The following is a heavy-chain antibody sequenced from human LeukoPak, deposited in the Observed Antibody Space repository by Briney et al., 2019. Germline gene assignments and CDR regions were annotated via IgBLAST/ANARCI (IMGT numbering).Heavy chain of an antibody. Sequence: ASVKVSCKASGYTFNTFDINWVRQATGQGPERMGWVNPYNDKTVYAPKFQGRVSISSNNSINTAYMEFSGLKSDDTAVYYCARGRRLRGVASRPIYYYYYMDVWGGGTTVTVSS. D-gene: IGHD3-10*01. CDR1: GYTFNTFD. V-gene: IGHV1-8*03. CDR2: VNPYNDKT. CDR3: ARGRRLRGVASRPIYYYYYMDV. J-gene: IGHJ6*03.